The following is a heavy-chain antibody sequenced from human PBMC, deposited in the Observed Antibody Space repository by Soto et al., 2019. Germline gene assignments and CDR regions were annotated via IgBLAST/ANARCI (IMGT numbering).Heavy chain of an antibody. V-gene: IGHV5-10-1*01. CDR1: GYSLTSYW. CDR3: ERRPASYCTNVVCRGNGMDV. D-gene: IGHD2-8*01. Sequence: PGESLKISCKGSGYSLTSYWISWVRQMPGKGLEWMGRIDPSDSYTNYSPSFQGHVTISADKSISTAYLQWSSLKASDTAMYYCERRPASYCTNVVCRGNGMDVWGQGTTVTVSS. J-gene: IGHJ6*02. CDR2: IDPSDSYT.